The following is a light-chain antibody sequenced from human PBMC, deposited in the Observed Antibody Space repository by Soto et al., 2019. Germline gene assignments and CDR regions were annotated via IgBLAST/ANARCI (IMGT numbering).Light chain of an antibody. J-gene: IGKJ1*01. V-gene: IGKV3-20*01. Sequence: EIVLTQSPGTLSLSPGERATLSCRASQSVSSSYLAWYQRKPGQAPRLLIYGASSRATGIPDRFSGSGPGTDFTLSISRLEPEDFAVYYCQQYGSSPVTFGQGTKVEIK. CDR1: QSVSSSY. CDR3: QQYGSSPVT. CDR2: GAS.